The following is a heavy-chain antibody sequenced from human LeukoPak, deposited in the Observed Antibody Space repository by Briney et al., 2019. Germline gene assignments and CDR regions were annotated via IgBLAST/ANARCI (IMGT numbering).Heavy chain of an antibody. Sequence: SVKVSCKASGGTFSSYAISWARQAPGQGLEWMGGIIPIFGTANYAQKFQGRVTITTDESTSTAYMELSSLRSEDTAVYYCARDHRPTIFGVVTGPVPFDPWAREPWSPSPQ. CDR2: IIPIFGTA. CDR3: ARDHRPTIFGVVTGPVPFDP. V-gene: IGHV1-69*05. CDR1: GGTFSSYA. J-gene: IGHJ5*02. D-gene: IGHD3-3*01.